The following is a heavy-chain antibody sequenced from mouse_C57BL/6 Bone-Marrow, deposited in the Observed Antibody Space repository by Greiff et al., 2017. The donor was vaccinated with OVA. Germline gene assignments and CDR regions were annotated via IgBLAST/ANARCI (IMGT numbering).Heavy chain of an antibody. CDR1: GYTFTSYW. CDR3: ARGDYYSNYIDY. CDR2: IYPGSGST. Sequence: QVQLQQPGAELVKPGASVKMSCKASGYTFTSYWITWVKQRPGQGLEWIGDIYPGSGSTNYNEKFKSKATLTVDTSSSTAYMQLSSLTSEDSAVYYCARGDYYSNYIDYWGQGTTLTVSS. J-gene: IGHJ2*01. V-gene: IGHV1-55*01. D-gene: IGHD2-5*01.